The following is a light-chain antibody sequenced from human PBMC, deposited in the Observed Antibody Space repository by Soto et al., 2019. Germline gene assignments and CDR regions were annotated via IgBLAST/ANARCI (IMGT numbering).Light chain of an antibody. Sequence: DIQMTQSPSSLSASVGDRVTITCRASQGISNYLAWYQQIPGKVPKLLISAASTLQSGVPSRFSGSGSRTDFPLTISSLQPEDVATYYCQKYTNVPAFGGGTKVEIK. CDR2: AAS. CDR3: QKYTNVPA. J-gene: IGKJ4*01. V-gene: IGKV1-27*01. CDR1: QGISNY.